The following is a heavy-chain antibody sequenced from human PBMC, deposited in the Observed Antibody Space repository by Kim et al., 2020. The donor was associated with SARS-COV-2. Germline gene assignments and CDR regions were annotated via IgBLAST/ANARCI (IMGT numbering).Heavy chain of an antibody. V-gene: IGHV3-23*01. Sequence: GGSLRLSCAASGFTFSSYAMSWVRQAPGKGLEWVSAISGSGGSTYYADSVKGRFTISRDNSKNTLYLQMNSLRAEDTAVYYCAKLSTPPMIVVVTWTFFDYWGQGTLVTVSS. CDR1: GFTFSSYA. J-gene: IGHJ4*02. CDR2: ISGSGGST. D-gene: IGHD3-22*01. CDR3: AKLSTPPMIVVVTWTFFDY.